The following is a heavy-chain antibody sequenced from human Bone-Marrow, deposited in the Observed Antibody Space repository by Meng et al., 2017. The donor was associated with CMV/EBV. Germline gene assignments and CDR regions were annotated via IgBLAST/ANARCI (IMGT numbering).Heavy chain of an antibody. Sequence: ISCRASGYTFMNYWIGWVHQRPGKGLEWMGIIYPGDSDTRYSPSFQGQVTISADKSITAYLQWSSLKASDSAMYYCARQVPGEYSFDHWGQGTLVTVSS. CDR3: ARQVPGEYSFDH. J-gene: IGHJ4*02. V-gene: IGHV5-51*07. D-gene: IGHD1-26*01. CDR2: IYPGDSDT. CDR1: GYTFMNYW.